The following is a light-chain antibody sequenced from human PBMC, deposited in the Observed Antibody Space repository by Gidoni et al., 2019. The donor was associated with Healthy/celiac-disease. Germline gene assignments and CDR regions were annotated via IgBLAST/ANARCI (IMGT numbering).Light chain of an antibody. CDR3: QQYDNLLPLT. V-gene: IGKV1-33*01. Sequence: DIQLTQSPSSLFASVGDRVTITCQASQDIGNYLNWYQQKPGKAPKLLIYDASNLQTGVPSRFSGSGSGTDFTFTISSLQPEDIATYYCQQYDNLLPLTFXGXTKVEIK. J-gene: IGKJ4*01. CDR2: DAS. CDR1: QDIGNY.